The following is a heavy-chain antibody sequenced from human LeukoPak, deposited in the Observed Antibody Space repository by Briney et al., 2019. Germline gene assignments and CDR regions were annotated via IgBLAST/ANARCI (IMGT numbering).Heavy chain of an antibody. Sequence: SQTLSLTCTVSGGSVRRGNYYWTWVRQPAGSGLEWIGRIYTSGTTDYNPSLRTRVTISVDASRNQFSLNLSSVTAADTAVYYCARWSGSVTARNYYYYMDVWGEGTTVTVSS. CDR1: GGSVRRGNYY. D-gene: IGHD6-6*01. CDR3: ARWSGSVTARNYYYYMDV. J-gene: IGHJ6*03. CDR2: IYTSGTT. V-gene: IGHV4-61*02.